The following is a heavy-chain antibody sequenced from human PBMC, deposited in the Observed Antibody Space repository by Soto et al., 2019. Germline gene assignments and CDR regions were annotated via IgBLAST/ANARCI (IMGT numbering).Heavy chain of an antibody. CDR1: GGTFSSYA. J-gene: IGHJ6*02. CDR2: IIPIFGTA. D-gene: IGHD4-17*01. CDR3: ARDLDYGDQELYYYGMDV. V-gene: IGHV1-69*13. Sequence: GASVKVSCKASGGTFSSYAISWVRQAPGQGLEWMGGIIPIFGTANYAQKFQGRVTITADESTSTAYMELSSLRSEDTAVYYCARDLDYGDQELYYYGMDVWGQGTTVTVSS.